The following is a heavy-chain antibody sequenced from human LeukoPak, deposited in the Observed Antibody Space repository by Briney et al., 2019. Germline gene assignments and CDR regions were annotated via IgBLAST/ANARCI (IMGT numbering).Heavy chain of an antibody. Sequence: GGSLRLSCAASGFTFSSYEMNWVRQAPGKGLEWVSYISSSGSTIYYADSVKGRFTISRDNAKNSLYLQMNSLRAEDTAVYYCARDSPGEDYYGSGSPDVWGKGTTVTISS. CDR1: GFTFSSYE. CDR2: ISSSGSTI. D-gene: IGHD3-10*01. V-gene: IGHV3-48*03. J-gene: IGHJ6*04. CDR3: ARDSPGEDYYGSGSPDV.